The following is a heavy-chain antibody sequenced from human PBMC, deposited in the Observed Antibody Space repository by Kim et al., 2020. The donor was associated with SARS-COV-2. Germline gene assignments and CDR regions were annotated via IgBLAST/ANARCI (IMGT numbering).Heavy chain of an antibody. D-gene: IGHD6-19*01. J-gene: IGHJ4*02. V-gene: IGHV3-23*01. CDR2: ITGSGGDT. Sequence: GGSLRLSCAASQFTFRNYAMSWVRQAPGKGLEWVSGITGSGGDTSYADSVKGRFTISRDNSKSTVYLQLNSLRAEDTAVYYCVKALKRDTVAATPTFEYWGQGTLVTVSS. CDR1: QFTFRNYA. CDR3: VKALKRDTVAATPTFEY.